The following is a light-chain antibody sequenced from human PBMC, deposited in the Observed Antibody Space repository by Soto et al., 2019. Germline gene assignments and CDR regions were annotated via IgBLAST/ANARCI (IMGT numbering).Light chain of an antibody. J-gene: IGKJ4*01. CDR3: QQSFGTPLT. Sequence: DLQMTQSPSSLSASVGDRVTITCRASQNIKKYLNWYQQKPGKAPNLLIYTASSLQVGLPSRFSGSGYGTDFTLTISSLQPEDSATYFCQQSFGTPLTFGGGTKVEIK. CDR1: QNIKKY. CDR2: TAS. V-gene: IGKV1-39*01.